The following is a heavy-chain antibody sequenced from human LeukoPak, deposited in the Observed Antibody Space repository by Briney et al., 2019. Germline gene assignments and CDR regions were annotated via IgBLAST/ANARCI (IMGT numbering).Heavy chain of an antibody. CDR1: GFTLSNYW. CDR3: ARVAYCGGDCYSLDYYYMDV. Sequence: PGGSLRRSGAASGFTLSNYWMHWVRQTPGKGLLWVSRINGDGTSATYAGSVKGRFTISRDNAKNTLYLQMNSLRAEDTAVYYCARVAYCGGDCYSLDYYYMDVWGKGTTVTVSS. V-gene: IGHV3-74*01. J-gene: IGHJ6*03. D-gene: IGHD2-21*02. CDR2: INGDGTSA.